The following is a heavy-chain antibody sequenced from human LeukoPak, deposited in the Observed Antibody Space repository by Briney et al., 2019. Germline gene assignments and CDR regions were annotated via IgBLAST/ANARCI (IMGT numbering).Heavy chain of an antibody. Sequence: GGSLRLSCAASGFTFSAYAMSWVRQAPGEGLEWVSAISGSGGSTYYADSVKGRFTISRDNSKNTLYLQMNSLRAEDTAVYYCARATGGYGYIDYWGQGTLVTVSS. J-gene: IGHJ4*02. CDR2: ISGSGGST. CDR1: GFTFSAYA. CDR3: ARATGGYGYIDY. D-gene: IGHD5-18*01. V-gene: IGHV3-23*01.